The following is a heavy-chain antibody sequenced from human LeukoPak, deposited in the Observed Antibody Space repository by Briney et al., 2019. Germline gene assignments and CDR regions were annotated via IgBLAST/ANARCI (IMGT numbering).Heavy chain of an antibody. Sequence: GGSLRLSCAASGLTFSTYAMSWVRQAPGKGLEWVSAISGSGGSTYYADSVKGRFTISRDNSKNTLYLQMNSLRVEDTAVYYCAKGVPITGTHHLLDYWGQGTLVTVSS. D-gene: IGHD1-7*01. J-gene: IGHJ4*02. V-gene: IGHV3-23*01. CDR1: GLTFSTYA. CDR2: ISGSGGST. CDR3: AKGVPITGTHHLLDY.